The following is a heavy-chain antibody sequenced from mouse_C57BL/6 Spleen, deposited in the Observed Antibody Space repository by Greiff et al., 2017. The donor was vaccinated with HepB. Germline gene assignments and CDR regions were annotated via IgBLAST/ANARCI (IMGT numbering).Heavy chain of an antibody. V-gene: IGHV1-53*01. CDR3: ARSPTYYYGSSSFAY. J-gene: IGHJ3*01. CDR2: INPSNGGT. D-gene: IGHD1-1*01. CDR1: GYTFTSYW. Sequence: QVQLQQSGTELVKPGASVKLSCKASGYTFTSYWMHWVKQRPGQGLEWIGNINPSNGGTNYNEKFKSKATLTVDKSSSTAYMQLSSLTSEDSAVYYCARSPTYYYGSSSFAYWGQGTLVTVSA.